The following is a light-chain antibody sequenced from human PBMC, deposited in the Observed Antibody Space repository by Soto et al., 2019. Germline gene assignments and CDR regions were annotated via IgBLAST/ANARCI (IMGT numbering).Light chain of an antibody. J-gene: IGLJ2*01. Sequence: SYELTQPPSVSVAPGQTARITCGRNNNGIKSVHWYQQRPGQAPVLVVYDDSDRPSGIPERFSGSNSGNTATLTISRVEAGDEADYYCQVWDSSRDPVIFGGGTKLTV. CDR1: NNGIKS. CDR2: DDS. V-gene: IGLV3-21*02. CDR3: QVWDSSRDPVI.